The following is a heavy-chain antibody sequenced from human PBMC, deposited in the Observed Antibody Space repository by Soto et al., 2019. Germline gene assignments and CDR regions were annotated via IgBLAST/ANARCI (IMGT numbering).Heavy chain of an antibody. CDR2: TYYRSKWFH. V-gene: IGHV6-1*01. CDR1: GESVSSNSVA. J-gene: IGHJ2*01. CDR3: ARDKLDNRYFDL. Sequence: SQTLSLTCVISGESVSSNSVAWNWIRQSPSRGLEWLGRTYYRSKWFHDFAISVNTRITINPDTSKNQFSLHLHSVTLDDTAVYYCARDKLDNRYFDLWGRGTLVTVSS. D-gene: IGHD1-1*01.